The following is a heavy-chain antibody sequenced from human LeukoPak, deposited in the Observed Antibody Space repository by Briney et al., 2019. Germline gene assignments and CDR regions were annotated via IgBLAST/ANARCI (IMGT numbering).Heavy chain of an antibody. J-gene: IGHJ4*02. CDR1: GGSISGYF. V-gene: IGHV4-59*08. CDR2: ICYSGST. D-gene: IGHD1-14*01. CDR3: ARGGSHEPHDY. Sequence: SETLSLTCTVSGGSISGYFWSWIRQPPGKGLEWIGYICYSGSTNYNPSLKSRITISVDTSKNQFSLKLSSVTAADTAVYYCARGGSHEPHDYWGRGTLVTVSS.